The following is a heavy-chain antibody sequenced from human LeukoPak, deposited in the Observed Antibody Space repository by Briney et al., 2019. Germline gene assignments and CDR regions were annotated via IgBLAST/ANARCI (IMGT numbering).Heavy chain of an antibody. D-gene: IGHD5-12*01. Sequence: GGSLRLSCAASGFTFDNYNMNWVRQAPGKGLEWVSSISSISSHIYYVDLVKGRFSISRDNAKNSVYLQMNSLRVEDTALYYCARASSAYDSALNYYYGMDVWGKGTTVTVSS. CDR1: GFTFDNYN. CDR2: ISSISSHI. J-gene: IGHJ6*04. CDR3: ARASSAYDSALNYYYGMDV. V-gene: IGHV3-21*06.